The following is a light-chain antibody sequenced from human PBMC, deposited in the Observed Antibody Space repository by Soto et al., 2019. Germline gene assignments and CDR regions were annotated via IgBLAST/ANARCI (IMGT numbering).Light chain of an antibody. CDR1: QSVGYSSHNKRY. V-gene: IGKV4-1*01. CDR3: QQHYTTPWT. J-gene: IGKJ1*01. CDR2: WAS. Sequence: DMVMTQSPDSLAVSLGERASINXKSSQSVGYSSHNKRYLDWYQQKPGQPPNWLIYWASTQEYVGPDRFSGSGSVTDFSRTITRLQAEDVAVYYGQQHYTTPWTFGQGTKVDIK.